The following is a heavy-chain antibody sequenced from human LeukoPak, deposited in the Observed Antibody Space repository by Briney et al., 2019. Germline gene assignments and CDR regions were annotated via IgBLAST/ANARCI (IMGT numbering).Heavy chain of an antibody. J-gene: IGHJ1*01. V-gene: IGHV1-2*02. CDR2: INPNSGGT. CDR3: ARGSGGSNPRSDASWWEDTAPEYFQH. D-gene: IGHD1-26*01. Sequence: ASVKVSCKASGYTFTGYCMHWVRQAPGQGLEWMGWINPNSGGTNYAQKFQGRVTMTRDTSTSTGYMELSSLRSDDTAVYYCARGSGGSNPRSDASWWEDTAPEYFQHWGQGTLVTVSS. CDR1: GYTFTGYC.